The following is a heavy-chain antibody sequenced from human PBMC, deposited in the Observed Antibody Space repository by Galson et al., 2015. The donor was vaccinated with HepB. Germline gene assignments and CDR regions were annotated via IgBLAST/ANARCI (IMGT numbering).Heavy chain of an antibody. CDR2: INTDGSER. Sequence: SLRLSCAASGFSFSTSWMTWVRQAPGKGLAWVAAINTDGSERFYADSVKGRFVVSRDNGKNSLYLQMNSLRAEDTAVYSCMNWHSWGQGTLVTVSS. D-gene: IGHD1-1*01. V-gene: IGHV3-7*01. CDR3: MNWHS. CDR1: GFSFSTSW. J-gene: IGHJ4*02.